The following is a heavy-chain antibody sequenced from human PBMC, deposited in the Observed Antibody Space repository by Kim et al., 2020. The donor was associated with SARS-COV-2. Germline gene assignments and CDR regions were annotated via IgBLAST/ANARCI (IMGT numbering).Heavy chain of an antibody. CDR3: TRVRQWGIAAAGPFDY. Sequence: GGSLRLSCTASGFTFGDYAMSWVRQAPGKGLEWVGFIRSKAYGGTTEYAASVKGRFTISRDDSKSIAYLQMNSLKTEDTAVYYCTRVRQWGIAAAGPFDYWGQGTLVTVSS. V-gene: IGHV3-49*04. D-gene: IGHD6-13*01. CDR1: GFTFGDYA. CDR2: IRSKAYGGTT. J-gene: IGHJ4*02.